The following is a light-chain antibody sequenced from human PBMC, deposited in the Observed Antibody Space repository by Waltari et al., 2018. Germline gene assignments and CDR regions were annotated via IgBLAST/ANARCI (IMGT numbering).Light chain of an antibody. CDR3: CSYASTTWV. J-gene: IGLJ3*02. CDR2: DVT. Sequence: QSALTQPASVSGSPGLSITISCTGTSSDVGSYNFFSWYQQHPGKAPKLIIYDVTKRPSGVSNRFSGSNSGNTASLTISGLQAGDEADYYCCSYASTTWVFGGGTRLTVL. V-gene: IGLV2-23*02. CDR1: SSDVGSYNF.